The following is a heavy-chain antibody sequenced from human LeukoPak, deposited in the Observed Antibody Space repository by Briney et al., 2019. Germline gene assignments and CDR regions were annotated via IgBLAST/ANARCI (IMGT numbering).Heavy chain of an antibody. CDR3: ARDLSGYCSGGSCYFPGY. Sequence: GGSLRLSWAAAGFTFSSYAMHWVSQAPGKGMEWEAVISYDGSNKYYADSVKGRFTISRDNSKNTLYLQMNSQRAEDTAVYYCARDLSGYCSGGSCYFPGYWGQGTLVTVSS. D-gene: IGHD2-15*01. CDR2: ISYDGSNK. V-gene: IGHV3-30-3*01. J-gene: IGHJ4*02. CDR1: GFTFSSYA.